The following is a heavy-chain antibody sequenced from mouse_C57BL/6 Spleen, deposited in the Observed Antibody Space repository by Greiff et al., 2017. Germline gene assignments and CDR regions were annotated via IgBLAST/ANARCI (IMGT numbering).Heavy chain of an antibody. D-gene: IGHD1-1*01. J-gene: IGHJ3*01. V-gene: IGHV1-69*01. CDR1: GYTFTSYW. CDR3: TLDYGSSYAY. Sequence: QVQLQQPGAELVMPGASVKLSCKASGYTFTSYWMHWVQQRPGQGLEWIGEIDPTDSYTNYDQNVKGKSTLTVDQSASTAYMQLSSLASEDSAIYYCTLDYGSSYAYWGQGTLVSVSA. CDR2: IDPTDSYT.